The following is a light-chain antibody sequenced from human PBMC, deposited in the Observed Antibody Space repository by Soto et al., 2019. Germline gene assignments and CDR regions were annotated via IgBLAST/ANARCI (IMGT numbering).Light chain of an antibody. CDR3: QQYGSSGT. V-gene: IGKV3-20*01. Sequence: EIVLTQSPGTLSLSPGESASLSGRASQSVRNYLAWYQQKPGQAPRLLIYETFHRAIGIPARFSGSGSGTDFTLTISRLEPEDFAVYYCQQYGSSGTFGQGTKVDIK. J-gene: IGKJ1*01. CDR1: QSVRNY. CDR2: ETF.